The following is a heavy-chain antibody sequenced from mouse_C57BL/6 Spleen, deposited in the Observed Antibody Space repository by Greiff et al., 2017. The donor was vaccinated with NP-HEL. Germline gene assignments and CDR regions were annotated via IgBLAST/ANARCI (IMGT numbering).Heavy chain of an antibody. CDR3: ARWAFTTVVATDY. CDR1: GYTFTSYW. Sequence: QVKLKESGAELVRPGTSVKLSCKASGYTFTSYWMHWVKQRPGQGLEWIGVIDPSDSYTNYNQKFKGKATLTVDTSSSTAYMQLSSLTSEDSAVYYCARWAFTTVVATDYWGQGTTLTVSS. CDR2: IDPSDSYT. V-gene: IGHV1-59*01. J-gene: IGHJ2*01. D-gene: IGHD1-1*01.